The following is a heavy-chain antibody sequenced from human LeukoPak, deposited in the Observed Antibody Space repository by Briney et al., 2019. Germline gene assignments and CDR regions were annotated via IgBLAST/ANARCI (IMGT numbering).Heavy chain of an antibody. V-gene: IGHV1-2*02. J-gene: IGHJ5*02. CDR2: INPNSGGT. D-gene: IGHD6-19*01. CDR1: GYTFTGYY. CDR3: ARGGSGWSLRGSNWFDP. Sequence: GASVKASCKASGYTFTGYYMHWVRQAPGQGLEWMGWINPNSGGTNYAQKFQGRVTMTRDTSISTAYMELSRLRSDDTAVYYCARGGSGWSLRGSNWFDPWGQGTMVTVSS.